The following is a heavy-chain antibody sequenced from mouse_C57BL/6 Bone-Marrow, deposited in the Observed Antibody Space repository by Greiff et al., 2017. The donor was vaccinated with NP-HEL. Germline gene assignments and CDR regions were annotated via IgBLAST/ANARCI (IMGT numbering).Heavy chain of an antibody. Sequence: EVKLVESGGGLVKPGGSLKLSCAASGFTFSDYGMHWVRQAPEKGLEWVAYISSGSSTIYYADPVKGRFTISRNNAKNTLFLQMTSLRSEDTAMYYCAITTAFAYWGQGTLVTVSA. CDR1: GFTFSDYG. CDR3: AITTAFAY. D-gene: IGHD1-2*01. CDR2: ISSGSSTI. V-gene: IGHV5-17*01. J-gene: IGHJ3*01.